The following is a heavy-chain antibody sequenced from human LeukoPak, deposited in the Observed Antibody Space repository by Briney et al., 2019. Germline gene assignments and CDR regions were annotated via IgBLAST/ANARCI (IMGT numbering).Heavy chain of an antibody. Sequence: PGGSLRLSCAASGFNFSSQWMSWVRQAPGKGLEWVANVNQGGTQKYYVDSVKGRFTISIDNAENSLYLQMNSLRAEDTAVYYCAREHYFYYMDGWGKGTTVTVSS. CDR2: VNQGGTQK. CDR1: GFNFSSQW. CDR3: AREHYFYYMDG. J-gene: IGHJ6*03. V-gene: IGHV3-7*01.